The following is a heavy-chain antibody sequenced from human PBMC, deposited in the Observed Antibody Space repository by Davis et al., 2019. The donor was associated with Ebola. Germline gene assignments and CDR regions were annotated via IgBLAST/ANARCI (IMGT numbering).Heavy chain of an antibody. CDR2: IYYSGST. J-gene: IGHJ6*04. D-gene: IGHD2-15*01. Sequence: MPSETLSLTCTVSGGSISSYYWSWIRQLPGKGLEWIGYIYYSGSTNYNPSLKSRVTISVDTSKNQFSLKLSSVTAEDTAVYYCAREVVVVVAANSQYYYGMDVWGKGTTVTVSS. CDR1: GGSISSYY. V-gene: IGHV4-59*01. CDR3: AREVVVVVAANSQYYYGMDV.